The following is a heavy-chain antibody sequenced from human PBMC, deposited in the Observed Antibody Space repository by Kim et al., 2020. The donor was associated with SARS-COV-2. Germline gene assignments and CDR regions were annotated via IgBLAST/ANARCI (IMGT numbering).Heavy chain of an antibody. Sequence: DSVKGRFTISRDNAKNSLYLQMNSLRAEDTALYYCAKDDAYDILTGYIDYWGQGTLVTVSS. V-gene: IGHV3-9*01. CDR3: AKDDAYDILTGYIDY. J-gene: IGHJ4*02. D-gene: IGHD3-9*01.